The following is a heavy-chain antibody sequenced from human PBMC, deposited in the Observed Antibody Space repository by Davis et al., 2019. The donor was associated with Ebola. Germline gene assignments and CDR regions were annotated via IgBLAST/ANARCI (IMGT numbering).Heavy chain of an antibody. Sequence: GESLKIPCAASGFTFSSYWMSWVRQAPGKGLEWVANIKQDGSEKYYVDSVKGRFTISRDNAKNSLYLQMNSLRAEDTAVYYCARERYYYDSSGYYDYWGQGTLVTVSS. D-gene: IGHD3-22*01. V-gene: IGHV3-7*03. J-gene: IGHJ4*02. CDR1: GFTFSSYW. CDR2: IKQDGSEK. CDR3: ARERYYYDSSGYYDY.